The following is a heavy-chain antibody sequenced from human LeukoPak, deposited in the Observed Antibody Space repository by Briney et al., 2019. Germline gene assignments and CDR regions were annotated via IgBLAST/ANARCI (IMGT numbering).Heavy chain of an antibody. J-gene: IGHJ4*02. CDR2: MNPNSGNT. CDR3: ARGRERGTTYDY. D-gene: IGHD2/OR15-2a*01. Sequence: ALVKVSCKASGYTFTSYDINWVRQATGQGPEWMGWMNPNSGNTGYAQKFQGRVTMTRNTSISTAYMELGSLRSEDTAVYYCARGRERGTTYDYWGQGTLVTVS. CDR1: GYTFTSYD. V-gene: IGHV1-8*01.